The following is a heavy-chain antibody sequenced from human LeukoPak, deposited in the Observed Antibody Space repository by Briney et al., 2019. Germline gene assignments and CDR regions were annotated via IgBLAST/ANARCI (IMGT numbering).Heavy chain of an antibody. D-gene: IGHD4-17*01. V-gene: IGHV4-59*11. CDR1: GGSISSHY. J-gene: IGHJ4*02. Sequence: PSETLSLTCTVSGGSISSHYWSWIRQPPGKGLEWIGYIYYSGSTNYNPSLKSRVTISVDTSKNQFSLKLSSVTAADTAVYYCARVQVYGEPNFDYWGQGTLVTVSS. CDR2: IYYSGST. CDR3: ARVQVYGEPNFDY.